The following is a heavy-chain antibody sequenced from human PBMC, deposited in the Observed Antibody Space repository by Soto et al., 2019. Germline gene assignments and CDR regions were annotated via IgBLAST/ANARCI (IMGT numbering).Heavy chain of an antibody. CDR2: IYHSGST. D-gene: IGHD2-15*01. CDR1: GGSISSINW. J-gene: IGHJ3*02. Sequence: SETLSLTCAVSGGSISSINWWSWVRQPPGKGLEWIGEIYHSGSTNYNPSLKSRVTISVDKSKNQFSLKLSSVTAADTAVYYCARGDCSGGSCYSIDIWGQGTMVTVSS. CDR3: ARGDCSGGSCYSIDI. V-gene: IGHV4-4*02.